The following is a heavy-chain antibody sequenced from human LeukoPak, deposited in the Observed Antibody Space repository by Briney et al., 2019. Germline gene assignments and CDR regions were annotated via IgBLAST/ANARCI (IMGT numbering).Heavy chain of an antibody. V-gene: IGHV4-38-2*01. CDR1: GFTFSSYG. J-gene: IGHJ4*02. Sequence: GSLRLSCAASGFTFSSYGMSWVRQPPGKGLEWIGSIYYSGRTYYNPSLKSRVTISVDTSKNQFSLKLNSVTAADTAVYYCARILYSNNIDYWGQGTLVTVSS. D-gene: IGHD2/OR15-2a*01. CDR2: IYYSGRT. CDR3: ARILYSNNIDY.